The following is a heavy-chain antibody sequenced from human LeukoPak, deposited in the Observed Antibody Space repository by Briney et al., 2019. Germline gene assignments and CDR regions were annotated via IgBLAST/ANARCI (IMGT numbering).Heavy chain of an antibody. V-gene: IGHV7-4-1*02. Sequence: ASLKVSCKASGYTFNSYGISWVRQAPGQGLEWMGWINTNTGNPTYAQGFTGRFVFSLDTSVSTAYLQISSLKAEDTAVYYCARAYYYDSSGGFGVWGKGTTVTVSS. J-gene: IGHJ6*04. CDR3: ARAYYYDSSGGFGV. CDR2: INTNTGNP. D-gene: IGHD3-22*01. CDR1: GYTFNSYG.